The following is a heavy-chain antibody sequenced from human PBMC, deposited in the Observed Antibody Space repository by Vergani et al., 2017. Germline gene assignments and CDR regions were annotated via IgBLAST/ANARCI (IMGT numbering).Heavy chain of an antibody. Sequence: QVQLQQWGAGLLKPSETLSLTCAVYGGSFSGYYWSWIRQPPGKGLEWIGEINHSGSSTYNPSLKSRVTISVDTSKNQFSLKLSSVTAAETAVYYCAGIVGATRNYYYYMDVWGKGTTVTVSS. CDR1: GGSFSGYY. CDR2: INHSGSS. V-gene: IGHV4-34*01. CDR3: AGIVGATRNYYYYMDV. J-gene: IGHJ6*03. D-gene: IGHD1-26*01.